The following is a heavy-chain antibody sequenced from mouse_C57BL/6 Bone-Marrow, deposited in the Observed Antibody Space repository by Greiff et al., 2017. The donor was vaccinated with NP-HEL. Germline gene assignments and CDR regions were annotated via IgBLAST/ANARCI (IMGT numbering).Heavy chain of an antibody. CDR1: GYTFTSYG. J-gene: IGHJ3*01. V-gene: IGHV1-81*01. Sequence: VKLVESGAELARPGASVKLSCKASGYTFTSYGISWVKQRTGQGLEWIGEIYPRSGNTYYNEKFKGKATLTADKSSSTAYMELRSLTSEDSAVYFCARQAWFAYWGQGTLVTVSA. CDR2: IYPRSGNT. CDR3: ARQAWFAY.